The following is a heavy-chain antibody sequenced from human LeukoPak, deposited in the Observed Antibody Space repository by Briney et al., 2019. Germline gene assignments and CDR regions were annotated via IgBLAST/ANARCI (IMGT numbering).Heavy chain of an antibody. CDR2: VHYSGST. CDR1: GDSISSHY. J-gene: IGHJ4*02. CDR3: ARGRASPPCFFDY. Sequence: SETLSLTCTVSGDSISSHYWTWIRQPPGKGLEWIGYVHYSGSTNSKPSLKSRVTISVDTSKNQFSLKLSSVTAADTAIYYCARGRASPPCFFDYWGQGALVTVSS. V-gene: IGHV4-59*11.